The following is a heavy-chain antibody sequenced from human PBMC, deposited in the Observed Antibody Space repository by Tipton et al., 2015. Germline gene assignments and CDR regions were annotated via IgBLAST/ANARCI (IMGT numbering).Heavy chain of an antibody. V-gene: IGHV1-3*01. CDR1: GYTFTSYP. Sequence: VQLVQSGAEVKKPGASVKVSCKASGYTFTSYPMHWVRQAPGQGLEWMGWINAGNGNTKYSQIFQGRVTITRDTSASTAYMELSSLRGEDTAVYYCARGDYVWGSYREGLDYWGQGTLVTVSS. D-gene: IGHD3-16*02. CDR2: INAGNGNT. J-gene: IGHJ4*02. CDR3: ARGDYVWGSYREGLDY.